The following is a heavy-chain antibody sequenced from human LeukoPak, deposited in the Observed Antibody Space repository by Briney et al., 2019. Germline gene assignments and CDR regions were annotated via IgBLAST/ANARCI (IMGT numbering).Heavy chain of an antibody. CDR3: VRVVDPYSSGWIDY. CDR2: INSDGSST. Sequence: GGSLRLSCAASGFTFSSYWMHWVRQAPGKGLVWVSRINSDGSSTSYADSVKDRFTISRDNAKNTLYLQMNSLRAEDTAVYYCVRVVDPYSSGWIDYWGQGTLVTVSS. J-gene: IGHJ4*02. CDR1: GFTFSSYW. V-gene: IGHV3-74*01. D-gene: IGHD6-19*01.